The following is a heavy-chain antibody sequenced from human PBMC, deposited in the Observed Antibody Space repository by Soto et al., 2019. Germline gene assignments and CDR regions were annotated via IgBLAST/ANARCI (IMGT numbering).Heavy chain of an antibody. CDR3: ARVYCSGGSCYGIDY. V-gene: IGHV1-46*01. CDR2: INPSGGST. Sequence: GASVKVSCKASGYTFTDYYMHWVRQAPGQGLEWMGIINPSGGSTSYAQKFQGRVTMTRDTSTSTVYMELSSLRSEDTAVYYCARVYCSGGSCYGIDYWGQGTLVTVSS. CDR1: GYTFTDYY. J-gene: IGHJ4*02. D-gene: IGHD2-15*01.